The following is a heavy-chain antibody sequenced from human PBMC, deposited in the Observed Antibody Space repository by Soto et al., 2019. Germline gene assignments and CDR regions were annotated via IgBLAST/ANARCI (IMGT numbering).Heavy chain of an antibody. D-gene: IGHD6-19*01. CDR3: AKGGRQWLVTSDFNY. CDR2: VSHDGRNT. Sequence: VQLVESGGGEVQPGRSLRLSCAASGFTFSDYAMHWVRQAPGKGLEWVAVVSHDGRNTHYADSVKGRFTISRDSSKNTVSLKMTSLRAEDTAVYYCAKGGRQWLVTSDFNYWGQGALVTVSS. CDR1: GFTFSDYA. J-gene: IGHJ4*02. V-gene: IGHV3-30*18.